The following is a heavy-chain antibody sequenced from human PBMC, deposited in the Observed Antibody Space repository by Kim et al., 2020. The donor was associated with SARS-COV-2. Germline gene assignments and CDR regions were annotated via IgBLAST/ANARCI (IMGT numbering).Heavy chain of an antibody. CDR2: ISATGGDT. D-gene: IGHD6-19*01. CDR1: AFTFSIYG. J-gene: IGHJ2*01. Sequence: GGSLRLSCAASAFTFSIYGMTWFRQAPGKGLEWVSAISATGGDTYYADSVKGRFTISRDNSKNTLFLQMNSLRADDTAVYYCSKVSDRSGDSSGWY. CDR3: SKVSDRSGDSSGWY. V-gene: IGHV3-23*01.